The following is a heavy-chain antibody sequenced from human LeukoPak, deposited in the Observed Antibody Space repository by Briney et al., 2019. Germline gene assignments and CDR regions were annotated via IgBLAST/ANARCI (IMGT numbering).Heavy chain of an antibody. CDR2: IYSGGST. V-gene: IGHV3-66*01. CDR3: ARDHYDILTGYNWFDP. D-gene: IGHD3-9*01. Sequence: PGGSLRLSCAASGFTFSSFGMHWVRQAPGKGLEWVSVIYSGGSTYYADSVKGRFTISRDNSKNTLYLQMNSLRAEDTAVYYCARDHYDILTGYNWFDPWGQGTLVTVSS. J-gene: IGHJ5*02. CDR1: GFTFSSFG.